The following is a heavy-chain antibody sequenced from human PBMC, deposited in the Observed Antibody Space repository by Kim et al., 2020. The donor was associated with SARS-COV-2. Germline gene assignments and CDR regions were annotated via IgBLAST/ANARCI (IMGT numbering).Heavy chain of an antibody. Sequence: GGSLRLSCAASGFTFSSYEMNWVRQAPGKGLEWVPYISSSGSTIYYADSVKGRFTISRDNAKNSLYLQMNSLRAEDTAVYYCARDPSGVPTWGQGTLVTVSS. CDR3: ARDPSGVPT. J-gene: IGHJ5*02. CDR1: GFTFSSYE. D-gene: IGHD2-15*01. V-gene: IGHV3-48*03. CDR2: ISSSGSTI.